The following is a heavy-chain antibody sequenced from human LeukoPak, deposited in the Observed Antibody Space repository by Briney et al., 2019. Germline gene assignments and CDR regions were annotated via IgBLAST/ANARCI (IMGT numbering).Heavy chain of an antibody. V-gene: IGHV3-7*01. CDR3: ARGRYDSSGYYSIFDY. CDR1: GFTLSSYE. CDR2: IKQDGSEQ. J-gene: IGHJ4*02. Sequence: GGSLRLSCIVSGFTLSSYEMSWVRQAPGKGLEWVANIKQDGSEQYYVDSVKGRFTISRDNAKNSLYLQMNSLRAEDTAVYYCARGRYDSSGYYSIFDYWGQGTLVTVSS. D-gene: IGHD3-22*01.